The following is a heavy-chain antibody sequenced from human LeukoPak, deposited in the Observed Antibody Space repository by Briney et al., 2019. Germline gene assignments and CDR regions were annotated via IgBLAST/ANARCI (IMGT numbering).Heavy chain of an antibody. D-gene: IGHD3-3*01. Sequence: PGGSLRLSCAASGFTFSSYAMSWVRQAPGKGLVWVSRINSDGSSTSYADSVKGRFTISRDNAKNTLYLQMNSLRAEDTAVYYCAKTYYDFWSGVFDYWGQGTLVTVSS. CDR3: AKTYYDFWSGVFDY. CDR1: GFTFSSYA. J-gene: IGHJ4*02. V-gene: IGHV3-74*01. CDR2: INSDGSST.